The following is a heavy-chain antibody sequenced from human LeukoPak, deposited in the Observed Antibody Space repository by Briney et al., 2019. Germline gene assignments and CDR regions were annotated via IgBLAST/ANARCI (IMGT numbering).Heavy chain of an antibody. CDR2: VHLNGAT. CDR3: KRESGAFSPFGF. J-gene: IGHJ4*02. CDR1: GGSIMTTNW. Sequence: PSGTLSLTCAVSGGSIMTTNWWSWVRQPPGKGLEWIGEVHLNGATNYNPSLESRVSMSIDTSKNQMSLKLTSVTAADTAIYYCKRESGAFSPFGFWGQGTLVTVSS. V-gene: IGHV4-4*02. D-gene: IGHD1-26*01.